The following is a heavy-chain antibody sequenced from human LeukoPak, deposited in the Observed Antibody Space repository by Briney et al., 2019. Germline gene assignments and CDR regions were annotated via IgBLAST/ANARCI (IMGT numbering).Heavy chain of an antibody. CDR2: INHSGST. V-gene: IGHV4-34*01. CDR3: ARARTRITIFGVVTYYFDY. CDR1: GESFSGYY. Sequence: SETLSLTCAVYGESFSGYYWSWLRQPPGKGLEWIGEINHSGSTNYNPSLKSRVTISVDTSKNQFSLKLSSVTAADTAVYYCARARTRITIFGVVTYYFDYWGQGTLVTVSS. D-gene: IGHD3-3*01. J-gene: IGHJ4*02.